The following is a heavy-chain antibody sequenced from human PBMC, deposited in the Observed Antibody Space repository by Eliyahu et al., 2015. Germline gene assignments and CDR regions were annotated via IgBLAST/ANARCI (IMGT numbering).Heavy chain of an antibody. J-gene: IGHJ4*02. CDR2: TYYRSKWYN. CDR1: GXRVXXNRAA. CDR3: ARDVDTAMVIDY. Sequence: QVQLQQSGPGLVKPSQTLSLTXAXSGXRVXXNRAAWNWXRPSPSGGLEWLGRTYYRSKWYNDYAVSVKSRITINPDTSKNQFSLQLNSVTPEDTAVYYCARDVDTAMVIDYWGQGTLVTVSS. D-gene: IGHD5-18*01. V-gene: IGHV6-1*01.